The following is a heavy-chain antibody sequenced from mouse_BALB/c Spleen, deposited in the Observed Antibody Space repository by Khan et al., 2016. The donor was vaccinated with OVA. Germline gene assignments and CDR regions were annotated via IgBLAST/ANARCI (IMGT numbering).Heavy chain of an antibody. CDR1: GYTFTNYG. CDR3: ASGGYWYFDV. V-gene: IGHV9-3-1*01. CDR2: INTYTGEP. Sequence: QIQLVQSGPELKKPGETVKISCKASGYTFTNYGMNWVKQAPGKGLKWMGWINTYTGEPTYADDFKGRFAFSLDTSASTAYLQINNLKNEDTATDFCASGGYWYFDVWGEGTTVTVSS. J-gene: IGHJ1*01. D-gene: IGHD1-1*02.